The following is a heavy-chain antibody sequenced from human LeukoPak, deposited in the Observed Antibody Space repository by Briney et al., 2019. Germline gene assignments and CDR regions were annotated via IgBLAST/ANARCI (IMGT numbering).Heavy chain of an antibody. V-gene: IGHV1-2*02. CDR3: TRDDYGDYAAGYYGMDV. CDR1: GYTFTGYY. Sequence: ASVKVSCKASGYTFTGYYMHWVRQAPGQGLEWMGWINPNSGGTNYAQKFQGRVTMTRDTSISTAYMELSRLRPDDTAVYYCTRDDYGDYAAGYYGMDVWGQGTTVTVSS. D-gene: IGHD4-17*01. CDR2: INPNSGGT. J-gene: IGHJ6*02.